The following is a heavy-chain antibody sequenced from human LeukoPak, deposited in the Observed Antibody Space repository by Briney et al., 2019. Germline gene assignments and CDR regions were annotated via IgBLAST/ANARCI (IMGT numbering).Heavy chain of an antibody. CDR3: ARDHDSRAYYYDY. CDR1: GYSISSGYY. CDR2: IYHSGNT. D-gene: IGHD3-22*01. V-gene: IGHV4-38-2*02. J-gene: IGHJ4*02. Sequence: PSETLALTCTVSGYSISSGYYWGWIRQPPGKGLEWIGSIYHSGNTYYNPSLKSRVTISVDTSKNQFSLRLTSVTAADTAVYYCARDHDSRAYYYDYWGQGTLVTVSS.